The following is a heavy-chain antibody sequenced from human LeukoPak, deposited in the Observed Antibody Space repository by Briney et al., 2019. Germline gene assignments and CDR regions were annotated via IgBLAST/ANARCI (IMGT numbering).Heavy chain of an antibody. D-gene: IGHD6-13*01. CDR1: GFTFSSYA. CDR2: ISYDGSNK. Sequence: GRSLRLSCAASGFTFSSYAMHWVRQAPGKGLEWVAVISYDGSNKDYADSVKGRFTISRDNSKNTLYLQMNSLRAEDTAVYYCARAPNPSSSWFDYWGQGTLVTVSS. CDR3: ARAPNPSSSWFDY. V-gene: IGHV3-30*04. J-gene: IGHJ4*02.